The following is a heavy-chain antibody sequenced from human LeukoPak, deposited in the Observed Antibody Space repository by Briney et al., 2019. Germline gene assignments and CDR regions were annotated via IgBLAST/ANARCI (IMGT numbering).Heavy chain of an antibody. CDR3: AKDFSYYYDSSDYPAAFDI. CDR1: GFTFSSYA. J-gene: IGHJ3*02. CDR2: ISGSGGST. V-gene: IGHV3-23*01. Sequence: GGSLRLSCAASGFTFSSYAMSWVRQAPGKGLEWVSAISGSGGSTYYADSVKGRFTISRDNSKNTLYLQMNSLRAEDTAVYYCAKDFSYYYDSSDYPAAFDIWGQGTMVTVSS. D-gene: IGHD3-22*01.